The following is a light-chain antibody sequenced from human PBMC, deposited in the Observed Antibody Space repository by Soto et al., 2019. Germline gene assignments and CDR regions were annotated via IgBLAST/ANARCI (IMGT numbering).Light chain of an antibody. CDR1: QGIANE. J-gene: IGKJ1*01. CDR3: LQDYTYPWT. CDR2: VAS. Sequence: AIQMTQSPSSLSASVGDRVTITCRASQGIANELGWYQQKPGKAPKLLINVASSLQSGVPSRFSGSGSGTDFTLTISSLQPEDSATYYCLQDYTYPWTFRQGTQVDLK. V-gene: IGKV1-6*01.